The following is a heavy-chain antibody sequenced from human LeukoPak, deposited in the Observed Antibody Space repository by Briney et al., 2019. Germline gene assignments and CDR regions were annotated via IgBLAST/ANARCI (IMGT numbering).Heavy chain of an antibody. Sequence: GASVKVSCKASGYTFIGYYMHWVRQAPGQGLEWMGWINPNSGATNYAQKFHGRVTMARDTSISTAYMDLSRLRSDDTAVYYCARASVYWGGDCSDAFDIWGEGTMVTVSS. D-gene: IGHD2-21*02. V-gene: IGHV1-2*02. CDR2: INPNSGAT. J-gene: IGHJ3*02. CDR3: ARASVYWGGDCSDAFDI. CDR1: GYTFIGYY.